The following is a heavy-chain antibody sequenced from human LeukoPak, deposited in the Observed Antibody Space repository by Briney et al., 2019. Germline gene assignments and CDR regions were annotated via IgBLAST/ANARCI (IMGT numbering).Heavy chain of an antibody. D-gene: IGHD3-10*01. CDR3: ARARITMVRGVTVFDP. J-gene: IGHJ5*02. CDR1: SDSISNYY. V-gene: IGHV4-59*01. Sequence: TSETLSLTCTVSSDSISNYYWSWVRQPPGKGLEWIGYIYYSGSTNYNPSLKSRVTISVDTSKNQFSLKLSSVTAADTAVYYCARARITMVRGVTVFDPWGQGTLVTVSS. CDR2: IYYSGST.